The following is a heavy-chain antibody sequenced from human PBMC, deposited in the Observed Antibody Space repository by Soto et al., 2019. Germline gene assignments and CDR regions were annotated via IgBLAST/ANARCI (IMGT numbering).Heavy chain of an antibody. CDR3: ARLSGDHSAFFSYGMDA. D-gene: IGHD2-21*01. J-gene: IGHJ6*02. V-gene: IGHV3-33*08. Sequence: GGSLRLSCVGPGFTFSNYGMHWVRQPPGKGLEWVALISDDGDKRYYADSVRGRLIISRDNSKDTLYLQMNSLRADDTAVYYCARLSGDHSAFFSYGMDAWGQGTTVTVSS. CDR1: GFTFSNYG. CDR2: ISDDGDKR.